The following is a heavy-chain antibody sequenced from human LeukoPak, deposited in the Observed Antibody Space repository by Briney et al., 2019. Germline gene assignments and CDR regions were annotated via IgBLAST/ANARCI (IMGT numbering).Heavy chain of an antibody. J-gene: IGHJ6*02. V-gene: IGHV4-39*07. Sequence: SETLSLTCTVSGGSISSSSYYWGWVRQPPGRGLEWIGSIYYSGSTYYNPSLKSRVTISVDTSKNQFSLKLSSVTAADTAVYYCARDHQIQSGYSYGYRPIGMDVWGQGTTVTVSS. CDR1: GGSISSSSYY. D-gene: IGHD5-18*01. CDR3: ARDHQIQSGYSYGYRPIGMDV. CDR2: IYYSGST.